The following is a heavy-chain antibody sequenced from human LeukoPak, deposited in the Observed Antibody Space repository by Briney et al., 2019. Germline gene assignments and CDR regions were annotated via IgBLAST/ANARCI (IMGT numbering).Heavy chain of an antibody. D-gene: IGHD6-19*01. V-gene: IGHV3-23*01. Sequence: GGSLRLSCSASGFTFSNFAMSRVRQAPGKGLEWVSAIGSGGESTYYADSVKGRFTISRDNSKNTLSLQVNGLRAEDSAVYYCAKGSQGWPYFFDYWGRGTLVTVSS. CDR3: AKGSQGWPYFFDY. CDR2: IGSGGEST. J-gene: IGHJ4*02. CDR1: GFTFSNFA.